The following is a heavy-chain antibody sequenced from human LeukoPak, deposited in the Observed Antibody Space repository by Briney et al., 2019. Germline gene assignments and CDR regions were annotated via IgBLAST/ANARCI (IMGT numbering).Heavy chain of an antibody. CDR3: ARVDFGAAEMAFDY. J-gene: IGHJ4*02. D-gene: IGHD6-13*01. CDR2: IYYSGST. Sequence: ETLSLTCTVSGGSISSYYWSWIRQPPGKGLEWIGYIYYSGSTNYNRSLKSRVTISVDTSKNQFSLKLSSVTAADTAVYYCARVDFGAAEMAFDYWGQGTLVTVSS. V-gene: IGHV4-59*01. CDR1: GGSISSYY.